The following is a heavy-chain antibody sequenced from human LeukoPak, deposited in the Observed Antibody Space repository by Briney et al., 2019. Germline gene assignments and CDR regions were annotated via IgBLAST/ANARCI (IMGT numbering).Heavy chain of an antibody. CDR2: IYYSGST. J-gene: IGHJ5*02. Sequence: ASETLSLTCTVSGGSISSYYWSWIRQPPGKGLEWIGYIYYSGSTNYNPSLKSRVTISVDTSKNQFSLKLSSVTAADTAVYYCAGDSSSWSSFNWFDPWGQGTLVTVSS. V-gene: IGHV4-59*01. CDR1: GGSISSYY. D-gene: IGHD6-13*01. CDR3: AGDSSSWSSFNWFDP.